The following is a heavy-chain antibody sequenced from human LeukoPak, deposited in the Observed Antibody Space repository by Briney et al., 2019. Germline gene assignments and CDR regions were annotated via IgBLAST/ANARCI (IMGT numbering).Heavy chain of an antibody. Sequence: QSGGSLRLSCAASRFTFSSYAMHWVRQAPGKGLECVSVIYSGGSTYYADSVKGRFTISRDNSKNTLYLQMNSLRAEDTAVYYCARGVGSGWYNWYFDLWGQGSLVTVSS. CDR3: ARGVGSGWYNWYFDL. J-gene: IGHJ2*01. V-gene: IGHV3-53*01. CDR2: IYSGGST. CDR1: RFTFSSYA. D-gene: IGHD6-19*01.